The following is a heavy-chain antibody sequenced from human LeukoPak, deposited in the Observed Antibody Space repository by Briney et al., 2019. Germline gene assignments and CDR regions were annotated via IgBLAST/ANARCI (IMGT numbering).Heavy chain of an antibody. CDR1: CGSISSSSYY. Sequence: SETLSLTCTVSCGSISSSSYYWGWIRQPPGKGLEWIGSIYYSGSTYYNPSLKSRVTISVDTSKNQFSLNLSSVTAADTAVYYCARLYYDSSGYYQICYFDYWGQGTLVTVSS. V-gene: IGHV4-39*01. CDR2: IYYSGST. D-gene: IGHD3-22*01. CDR3: ARLYYDSSGYYQICYFDY. J-gene: IGHJ4*02.